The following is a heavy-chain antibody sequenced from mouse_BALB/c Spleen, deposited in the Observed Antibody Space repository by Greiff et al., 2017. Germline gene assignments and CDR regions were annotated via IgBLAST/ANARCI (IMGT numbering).Heavy chain of an antibody. CDR3: ASWDYFDY. Sequence: HQSGAELVKPGASVKLSCTASGFNIKDTYMHWVKQRPEQGLEWIGRIDPANGNTKYDPKFQGKATITADTSSNTAYLQLSSLTSEDTAVYYCASWDYFDYWGQGTTLTVSS. CDR1: GFNIKDTY. D-gene: IGHD4-1*01. V-gene: IGHV14-3*02. J-gene: IGHJ2*01. CDR2: IDPANGNT.